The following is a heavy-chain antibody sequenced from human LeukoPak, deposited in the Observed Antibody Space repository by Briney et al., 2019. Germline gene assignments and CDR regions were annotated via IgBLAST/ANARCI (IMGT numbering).Heavy chain of an antibody. CDR1: GFTFSSYS. J-gene: IGHJ6*03. CDR3: ARTDPPSFIWFGESYYYMDV. V-gene: IGHV3-21*01. Sequence: GGSLRLSCAASGFTFSSYSMNWVRQAPGKGLEWVSSISSSSSYIYYADSVKGRFTISRDNAKNSLYLQMNSLRAEDTAVYYCARTDPPSFIWFGESYYYMDVWGKGTTVTISS. CDR2: ISSSSSYI. D-gene: IGHD3-10*01.